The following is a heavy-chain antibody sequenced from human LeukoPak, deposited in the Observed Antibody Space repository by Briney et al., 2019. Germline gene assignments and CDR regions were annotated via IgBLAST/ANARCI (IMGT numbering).Heavy chain of an antibody. V-gene: IGHV4-39*07. Sequence: PSETLSLTCTVSGDSFSSVDYYWGWIRQPPGKGLEWIGNIYYSGSTYYNPSLKSQVTISLDTSKNQFSLKLSSVTAADTAVYYCAREARSTVVAATFEPVGAFDIWGQGTMVTVSS. CDR3: AREARSTVVAATFEPVGAFDI. J-gene: IGHJ3*02. CDR1: GDSFSSVDYY. CDR2: IYYSGST. D-gene: IGHD2-15*01.